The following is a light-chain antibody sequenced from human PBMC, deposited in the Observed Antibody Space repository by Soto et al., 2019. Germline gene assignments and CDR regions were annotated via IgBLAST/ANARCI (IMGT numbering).Light chain of an antibody. Sequence: QSALTQPPSASGSPGQSVTVSCTGTNTDVGAYNYVSWYQQHPGKAPKLIIYEVTKRPSGVPDRFSGSKSGNTASLTVSGLQADDEADYYCSSYAGSYHLLFGGGTKLAVL. CDR1: NTDVGAYNY. CDR3: SSYAGSYHLL. CDR2: EVT. J-gene: IGLJ3*02. V-gene: IGLV2-8*01.